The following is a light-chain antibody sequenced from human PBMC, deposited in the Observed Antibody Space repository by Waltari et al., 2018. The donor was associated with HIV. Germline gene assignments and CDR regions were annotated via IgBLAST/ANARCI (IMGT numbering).Light chain of an antibody. Sequence: SYALTQPPSVSVSPGQPARITCSGDKLGNQYASWHQQKPGQSPVLVMYQDTKRPSGIPERFSGSNSGNTATLTISGTQAVDEADYYCQAWDRSTAYVFGTGTKVTVL. J-gene: IGLJ1*01. CDR3: QAWDRSTAYV. CDR2: QDT. CDR1: KLGNQY. V-gene: IGLV3-1*01.